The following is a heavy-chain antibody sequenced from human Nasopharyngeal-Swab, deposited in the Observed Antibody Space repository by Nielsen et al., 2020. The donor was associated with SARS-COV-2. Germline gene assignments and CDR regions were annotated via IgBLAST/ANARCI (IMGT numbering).Heavy chain of an antibody. V-gene: IGHV4-59*01. J-gene: IGHJ6*03. Sequence: RQAPGKGLEWIGYIYYSGSTNYNPSLKSRVTTSVDTSKNQFSLKLSSVTAADTAVYYCARDRRDGYNYCYYYYMDVWGKGTTVTVSS. D-gene: IGHD5-24*01. CDR2: IYYSGST. CDR3: ARDRRDGYNYCYYYYMDV.